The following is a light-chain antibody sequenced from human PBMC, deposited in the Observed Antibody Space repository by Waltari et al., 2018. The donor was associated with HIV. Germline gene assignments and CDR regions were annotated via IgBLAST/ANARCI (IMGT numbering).Light chain of an antibody. J-gene: IGLJ3*02. CDR1: SSNIESNT. Sequence: QSVLTQPSSASGTPGQRVAISCSGSSSNIESNTVNWYQQLPGTAPKPLVYSNNQRPSGVPDQISGSKSGTSASLAISGLQSEDEADYYCAAWDDSLNGWVFGGGTKLTVL. CDR2: SNN. V-gene: IGLV1-44*01. CDR3: AAWDDSLNGWV.